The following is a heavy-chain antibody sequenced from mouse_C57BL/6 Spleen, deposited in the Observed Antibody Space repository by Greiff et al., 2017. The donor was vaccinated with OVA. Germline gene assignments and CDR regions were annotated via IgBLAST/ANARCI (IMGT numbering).Heavy chain of an antibody. D-gene: IGHD1-1*01. CDR1: GYSFTGYY. CDR3: ARRSTVVYWYFDV. V-gene: IGHV1-42*01. CDR2: INPSTGGT. J-gene: IGHJ1*03. Sequence: VQLKQSGPELVKPGASVTISCKASGYSFTGYYMNWVKQSPEKSLEWIGEINPSTGGTTYNQKFKAKATLTVDKSSSTAYMQLKCLTSEDSAVYDCARRSTVVYWYFDVWGTGTTVTVSS.